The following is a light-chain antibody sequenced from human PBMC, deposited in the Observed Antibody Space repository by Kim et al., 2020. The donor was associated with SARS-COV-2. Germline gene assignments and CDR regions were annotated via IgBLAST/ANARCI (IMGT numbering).Light chain of an antibody. CDR3: AAWDDSPHVV. Sequence: PGQRGTCSCSGSSSDIARHYIHWYQQLPGTAPKLLIYRNSQRPSGVPDRFTASKSGTSASLAISGLRSEDEADYFCAAWDDSPHVVFGGGTRLTVL. J-gene: IGLJ3*02. CDR1: SSDIARHY. CDR2: RNS. V-gene: IGLV1-47*01.